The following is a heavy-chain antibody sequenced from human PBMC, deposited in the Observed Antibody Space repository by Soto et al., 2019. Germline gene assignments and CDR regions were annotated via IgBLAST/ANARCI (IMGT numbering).Heavy chain of an antibody. J-gene: IGHJ4*02. CDR3: ARDTYYYDSSGLDY. Sequence: SETLSLTCTVSGGSVSSGSYYWSWIRQPPGKGLEWIGYIYYSGSTNYNPSLKSRVTISVDTSKNQFSLKLSSVTAADTAVYYCARDTYYYDSSGLDYWGQGTLVTVSS. V-gene: IGHV4-61*01. CDR2: IYYSGST. D-gene: IGHD3-22*01. CDR1: GGSVSSGSYY.